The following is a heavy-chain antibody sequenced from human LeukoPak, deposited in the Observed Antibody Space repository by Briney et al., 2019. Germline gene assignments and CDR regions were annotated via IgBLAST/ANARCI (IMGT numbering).Heavy chain of an antibody. D-gene: IGHD3-10*01. CDR1: GYTFTGYY. Sequence: ASVKVSCKASGYTFTGYYMHWVRQAPGKGLEWMGGFDPEDGETIYAQKFQGRVTMTEDTSTDTAYMELSSLRSEDTAVYYCATNLYGSGSYHQFDYWGQGTLVTVSS. J-gene: IGHJ4*02. CDR3: ATNLYGSGSYHQFDY. CDR2: FDPEDGET. V-gene: IGHV1-24*01.